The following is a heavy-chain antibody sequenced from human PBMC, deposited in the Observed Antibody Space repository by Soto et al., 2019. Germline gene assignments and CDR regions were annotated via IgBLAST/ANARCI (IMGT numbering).Heavy chain of an antibody. CDR3: ARGGGSDSFDY. D-gene: IGHD1-26*01. J-gene: IGHJ4*02. CDR2: INHLETT. V-gene: IGHV4-30-2*01. Sequence: SETLSLTCTVSGASITFGGYSWSWIRQTPGKGLEWIGYINHLETTFYNPSFESRLTLSIDRAKNQFSLKLHSMSAADRAVYFCARGGGSDSFDYWGQGILVTVPS. CDR1: GASITFGGYS.